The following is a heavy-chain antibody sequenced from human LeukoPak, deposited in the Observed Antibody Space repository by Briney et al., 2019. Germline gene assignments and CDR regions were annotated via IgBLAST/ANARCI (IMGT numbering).Heavy chain of an antibody. CDR3: ATGYCSGGSCYSFDY. V-gene: IGHV1-24*01. CDR1: GYTLTELS. CDR2: FDPEDGET. Sequence: ASVKVSCKVSGYTLTELSMHWVRQAPGKGLEWKGGFDPEDGETIYAQKFQGRVTMTEDTSTDTAYMELSSLRSEDTAVYYCATGYCSGGSCYSFDYWGQGTLVTVSS. D-gene: IGHD2-15*01. J-gene: IGHJ4*02.